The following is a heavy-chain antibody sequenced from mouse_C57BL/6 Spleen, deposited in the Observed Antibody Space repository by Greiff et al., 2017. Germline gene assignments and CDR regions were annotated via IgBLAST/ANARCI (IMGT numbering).Heavy chain of an antibody. CDR3: ARSGGITGDAMDY. D-gene: IGHD1-1*01. V-gene: IGHV1-54*01. CDR2: INPGSGGT. J-gene: IGHJ4*01. CDR1: GYAFTNYL. Sequence: QVQLKESGAELVRPGTSVKVSCKASGYAFTNYLIEWVKQRPGQGLEWIGVINPGSGGTNYNEKFKGKATLTADKSSSTAYMQLSSLTSEDSAVYFCARSGGITGDAMDYWGQGTSVTVSS.